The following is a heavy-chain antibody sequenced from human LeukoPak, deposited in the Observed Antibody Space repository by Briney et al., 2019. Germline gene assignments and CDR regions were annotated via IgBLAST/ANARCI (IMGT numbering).Heavy chain of an antibody. V-gene: IGHV1-2*02. J-gene: IGHJ4*02. CDR3: ARDGLAGDFGVVIDY. D-gene: IGHD3-3*01. Sequence: GASVKVSCKASGYTFTGYYMHWVRQAPGQGLEWRGWINPNSGGTNYAQKFQGRVTMTRDTSISTAYMELSRLRSDDTAVYYCARDGLAGDFGVVIDYWGQGTLVTVSS. CDR2: INPNSGGT. CDR1: GYTFTGYY.